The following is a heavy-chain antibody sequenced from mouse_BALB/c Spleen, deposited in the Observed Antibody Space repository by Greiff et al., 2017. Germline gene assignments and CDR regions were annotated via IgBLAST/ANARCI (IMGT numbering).Heavy chain of an antibody. V-gene: IGHV5-9-3*01. CDR3: ARPDGNYVWFAY. J-gene: IGHJ3*01. CDR1: GFTFSSYA. CDR2: ISSGGSYT. Sequence: EVKLVESGGGLVKPGGSLKLSCAASGFTFSSYAMSWVRQTPEKRLEWVATISSGGSYTYYPDSVKGRFTISRDNAKNTLYLQMSSLRSEDTAMYYCARPDGNYVWFAYWGQGTLVTVSA. D-gene: IGHD2-1*01.